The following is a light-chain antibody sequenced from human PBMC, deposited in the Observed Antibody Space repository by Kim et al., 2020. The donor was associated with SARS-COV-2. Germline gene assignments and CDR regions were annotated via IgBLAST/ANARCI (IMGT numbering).Light chain of an antibody. CDR1: NSGSKS. CDR3: QVWDSSSDIRV. V-gene: IGLV3-21*04. Sequence: PGKAARITGGGNNSGSKSVHWYHQKPGQAPVLVIYYDSDRPSGIPERFSGSNSGNTATLTISRVEAGDEADYYCQVWDSSSDIRVFGGGTQLTVL. J-gene: IGLJ2*01. CDR2: YDS.